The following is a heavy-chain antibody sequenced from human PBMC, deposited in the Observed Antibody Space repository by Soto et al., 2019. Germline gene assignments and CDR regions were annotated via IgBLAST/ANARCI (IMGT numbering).Heavy chain of an antibody. CDR2: INHSGST. V-gene: IGHV4-34*01. J-gene: IGHJ6*03. D-gene: IGHD5-12*01. Sequence: SETLSLTCAVYGGSFSGYYWSWIRQPPGKGLEWIGEINHSGSTNYNPSLKSRVTISVDTSKNQFSLKLSSVTAADTAVFYCARVVWRVPVATGFMDVWGKGTTVTVSS. CDR1: GGSFSGYY. CDR3: ARVVWRVPVATGFMDV.